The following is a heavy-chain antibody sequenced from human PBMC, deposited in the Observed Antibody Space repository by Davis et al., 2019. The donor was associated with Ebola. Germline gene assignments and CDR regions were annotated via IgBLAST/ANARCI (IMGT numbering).Heavy chain of an antibody. CDR2: IWSDGSNK. D-gene: IGHD2-15*01. CDR3: AREQPCGGSCYSFLDS. J-gene: IGHJ4*02. V-gene: IGHV3-33*01. CDR1: GFTFRNYG. Sequence: PGGSLRLSCEGSGFTFRNYGMHWVRQAPGEGLEWVALIWSDGSNKNYADSVKGRFTISRDNSKNTLYLQMNSLRAEDTAVYYCAREQPCGGSCYSFLDSWGQGTLVTVSS.